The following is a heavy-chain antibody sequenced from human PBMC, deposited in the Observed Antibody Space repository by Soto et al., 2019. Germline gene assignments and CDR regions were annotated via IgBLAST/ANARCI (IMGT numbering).Heavy chain of an antibody. CDR2: ILYDGSNK. D-gene: IGHD1-7*01. CDR3: ARDSNRGWNYPAY. Sequence: QVQLVESGGGVVQPGRSLRLSCEASGFTFSTYAMHWVRQAPGKGLEWVAVILYDGSNKYYADSVKGRFTISRDNSKNRLYLQMNSPRGEDTAVYFCARDSNRGWNYPAYWGQGTLVTVSS. J-gene: IGHJ4*02. V-gene: IGHV3-30-3*01. CDR1: GFTFSTYA.